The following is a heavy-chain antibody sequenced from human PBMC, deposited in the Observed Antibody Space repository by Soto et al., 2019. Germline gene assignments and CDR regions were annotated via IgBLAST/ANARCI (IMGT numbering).Heavy chain of an antibody. V-gene: IGHV3-15*01. J-gene: IGHJ4*02. Sequence: GGSLRLSCAASGFTFSNAWMSWVRQAPGKGLEWVGRIKSKTDGGTTDYAAPVKGRFTISRDDSKNTLYLQMNSLKTEDTAVYYCTTDQSMYYYDSSGYYYFDYWGQGTLVTVSS. D-gene: IGHD3-22*01. CDR2: IKSKTDGGTT. CDR1: GFTFSNAW. CDR3: TTDQSMYYYDSSGYYYFDY.